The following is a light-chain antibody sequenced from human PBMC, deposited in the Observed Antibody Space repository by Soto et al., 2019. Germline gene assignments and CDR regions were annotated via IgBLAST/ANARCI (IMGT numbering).Light chain of an antibody. CDR3: CSSGGSRTYV. Sequence: QSVLTQPASVSGSPGQSITISCTGTSSDVGNYNYVSWYQQHPGKAPQLMIFQVSNRASGVSNRFSGSKSGDTASLTISGLQAEDEADYYCCSSGGSRTYVFGTGTKVTVL. V-gene: IGLV2-14*01. J-gene: IGLJ1*01. CDR2: QVS. CDR1: SSDVGNYNY.